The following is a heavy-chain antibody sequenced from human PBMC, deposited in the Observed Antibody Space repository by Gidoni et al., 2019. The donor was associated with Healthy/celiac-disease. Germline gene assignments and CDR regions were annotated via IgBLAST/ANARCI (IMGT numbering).Heavy chain of an antibody. V-gene: IGHV4-59*08. CDR1: GGSISSYY. Sequence: QVQLQESGPGLVKPSETLSLTCTVSGGSISSYYWSWIRQPPGKGREWLGYIYYRGSTNYNPSLKSRVTISVDTSKNQFSLKLSSVTAADTAVYYCARNYRRIAASPFDYWGQGTLVTVSS. J-gene: IGHJ4*02. CDR3: ARNYRRIAASPFDY. CDR2: IYYRGST. D-gene: IGHD6-13*01.